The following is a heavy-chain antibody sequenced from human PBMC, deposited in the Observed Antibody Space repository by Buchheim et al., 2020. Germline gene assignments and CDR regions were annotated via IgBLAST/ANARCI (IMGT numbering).Heavy chain of an antibody. V-gene: IGHV1-69*04. J-gene: IGHJ4*02. CDR1: GGTSSSYV. CDR3: AREPYGGHFDY. D-gene: IGHD4-23*01. CDR2: IIPILGIA. Sequence: QVQLVQSGAEVKKPGSSVKVSCKASGGTSSSYVISWVRQAPGQGLEWMGRIIPILGIANYAPKFQGRVTITADKSTSTAYLELSSLRSEDTAVYYCAREPYGGHFDYWGQGTL.